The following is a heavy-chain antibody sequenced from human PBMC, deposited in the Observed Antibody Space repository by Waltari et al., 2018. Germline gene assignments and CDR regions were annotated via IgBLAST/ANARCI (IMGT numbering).Heavy chain of an antibody. CDR2: INHSGST. CDR1: GGSFSGYY. J-gene: IGHJ2*01. CDR3: ARGLSDYGWWYWYFDL. V-gene: IGHV4-34*01. Sequence: QVQLQQWGAGLLKPSETLSLTCAVYGGSFSGYYWSWIRQPPGKGLEWIGEINHSGSTNYNPSLKSRVTISVDTSKNQFSLKLSSVTAADTAVYYCARGLSDYGWWYWYFDLWGRGTLVTVSS. D-gene: IGHD4-17*01.